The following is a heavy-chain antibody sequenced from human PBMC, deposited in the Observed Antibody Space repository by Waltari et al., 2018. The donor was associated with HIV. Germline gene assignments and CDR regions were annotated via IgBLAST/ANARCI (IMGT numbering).Heavy chain of an antibody. J-gene: IGHJ4*02. CDR2: IYYSGST. CDR1: VGSLSSYY. V-gene: IGHV4-59*01. D-gene: IGHD5-18*01. Sequence: QVQLQESGPGLVQPSATLSLICTVSVGSLSSYYWRWIRQPPGKGLEWIGYIYYSGSTNYNPSLKSRVTISVDTSKNQFSLKLSSVTAADTAVYYCARGGNGRQVWFPPDYWGQGTLVTVSS. CDR3: ARGGNGRQVWFPPDY.